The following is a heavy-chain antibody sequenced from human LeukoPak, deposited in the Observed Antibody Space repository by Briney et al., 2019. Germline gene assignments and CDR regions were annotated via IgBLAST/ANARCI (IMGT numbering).Heavy chain of an antibody. CDR1: GFTFSSYG. J-gene: IGHJ1*01. CDR3: ARAGSSGYYYAEYFQH. D-gene: IGHD3-22*01. V-gene: IGHV3-30*02. Sequence: SGGSLRLSCAASGFTFSSYGMHWVRQAPGKGLEWVTFIGYDGSNKYYGDSVKGRFTISRDNSKNTLYLQMNSLRAEDTAVYYCARAGSSGYYYAEYFQHWGQGTLVTVSS. CDR2: IGYDGSNK.